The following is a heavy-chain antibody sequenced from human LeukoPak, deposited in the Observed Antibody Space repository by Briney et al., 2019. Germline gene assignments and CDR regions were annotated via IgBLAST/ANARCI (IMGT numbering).Heavy chain of an antibody. CDR3: ARDRYDFWSGKVLFDY. Sequence: GGSLRLSCAASGFTFSSYSMNWVRQAPGKGLEWVSYISSSSSTIYYADSVKGRFTISRDNAKNSLYLQMNSLRAEDTAVYYYARDRYDFWSGKVLFDYWGQGTLVTVSS. V-gene: IGHV3-48*01. CDR2: ISSSSSTI. CDR1: GFTFSSYS. J-gene: IGHJ4*02. D-gene: IGHD3-3*01.